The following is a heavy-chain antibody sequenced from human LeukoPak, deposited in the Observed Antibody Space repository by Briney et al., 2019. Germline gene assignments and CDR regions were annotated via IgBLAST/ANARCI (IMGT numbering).Heavy chain of an antibody. CDR2: INRNSGGT. Sequence: ASVTVSFKASGYTFTGYYMHWVRQAPGQGLEWMGWINRNSGGTNYAQKFQGRVTMTRDTSISTAYMELSRLRSDDTAVYYCATPERGYSGYDFGSWGQGTLVTVSS. D-gene: IGHD5-12*01. V-gene: IGHV1-2*02. J-gene: IGHJ4*02. CDR3: ATPERGYSGYDFGS. CDR1: GYTFTGYY.